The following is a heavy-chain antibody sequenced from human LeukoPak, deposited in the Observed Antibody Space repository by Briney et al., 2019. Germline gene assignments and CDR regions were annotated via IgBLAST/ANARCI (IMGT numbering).Heavy chain of an antibody. J-gene: IGHJ4*02. Sequence: PGGSLRLSCAASGFTFSSYWMSWVRQAPGKGLEWVANIKQDGSEKYYVDSVKGRFTISRDNAKNSLYLQMNSLRAEDTAVYYCARGGIAVAVYFDYWGQGTLVTVSS. CDR2: IKQDGSEK. CDR1: GFTFSSYW. CDR3: ARGGIAVAVYFDY. V-gene: IGHV3-7*01. D-gene: IGHD6-19*01.